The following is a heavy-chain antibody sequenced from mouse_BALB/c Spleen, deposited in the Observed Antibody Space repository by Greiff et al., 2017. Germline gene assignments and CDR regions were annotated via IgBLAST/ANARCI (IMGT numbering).Heavy chain of an antibody. J-gene: IGHJ3*01. D-gene: IGHD2-4*01. CDR1: GYAFTHYL. V-gene: IGHV1-54*01. Sequence: VQLQESGAELVRPGTSVKVSCKASGYAFTHYLIEWVKQRPGQGLEWIGVINPGSGGTNYNEKFKGKATLTADKSSSTAYMQLSSLTSDDSAVYCCARWDDYDGFAYWGQGTLVTVSA. CDR3: ARWDDYDGFAY. CDR2: INPGSGGT.